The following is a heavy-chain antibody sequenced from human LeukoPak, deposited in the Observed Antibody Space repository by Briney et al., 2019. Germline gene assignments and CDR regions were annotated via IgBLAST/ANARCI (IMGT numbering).Heavy chain of an antibody. Sequence: GGSLRLSCAASGFTFSSYGMHWVRQAPGKGLEWVAFIRYDGSNKYYPDSVKGRFTISRDNSKNTLYLQMNSLRAEDTAVYYCATTHYYDSSESPFDYWGQGTLVTVSS. J-gene: IGHJ4*02. CDR1: GFTFSSYG. CDR2: IRYDGSNK. V-gene: IGHV3-30*02. D-gene: IGHD3-22*01. CDR3: ATTHYYDSSESPFDY.